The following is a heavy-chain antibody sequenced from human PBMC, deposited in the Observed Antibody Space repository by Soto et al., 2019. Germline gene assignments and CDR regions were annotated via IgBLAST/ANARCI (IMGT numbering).Heavy chain of an antibody. CDR1: GFTFSGYA. J-gene: IGHJ4*02. Sequence: GGSLRLSCAASGFTFSGYAMSWVRQAPGKGLEWVSAISGSGGSTYYADSVKGRFTISRDNSKNTLYLQMNSLRAEDTAVYYCAKAKVVAATQTLFDYWGQGTLVTVSS. D-gene: IGHD2-15*01. CDR2: ISGSGGST. CDR3: AKAKVVAATQTLFDY. V-gene: IGHV3-23*01.